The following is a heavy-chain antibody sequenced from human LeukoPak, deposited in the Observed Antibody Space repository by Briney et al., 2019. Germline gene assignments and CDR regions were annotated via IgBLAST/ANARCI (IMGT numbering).Heavy chain of an antibody. CDR1: GFTFSSYA. Sequence: GGSLRLSCAASGFTFSSYAMHWVRQAPGKGLEWVAVISYDGSNKYYADSVKGRFTISRDNSKNTLYLQMNSLRAEDTAVYYCAKDPGPKMGVGATYWGQGTLVTVSS. J-gene: IGHJ4*02. D-gene: IGHD1-26*01. CDR3: AKDPGPKMGVGATY. CDR2: ISYDGSNK. V-gene: IGHV3-30*04.